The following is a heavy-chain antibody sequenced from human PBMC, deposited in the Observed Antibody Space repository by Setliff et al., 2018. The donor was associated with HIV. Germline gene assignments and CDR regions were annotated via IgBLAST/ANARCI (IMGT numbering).Heavy chain of an antibody. CDR1: GGSISSYY. CDR3: ARGHMLITYYYYYYMDF. Sequence: LYLTCTVSGGSISSYYWSWIRQPPGKGLEWIGYIYYSGSTNYNPSLKSRVTISVDTSKNQFSLKLSSVTAADTAVYYCARGHMLITYYYYYYMDFWGKGTTVTVSS. CDR2: IYYSGST. J-gene: IGHJ6*03. V-gene: IGHV4-59*01. D-gene: IGHD3-10*02.